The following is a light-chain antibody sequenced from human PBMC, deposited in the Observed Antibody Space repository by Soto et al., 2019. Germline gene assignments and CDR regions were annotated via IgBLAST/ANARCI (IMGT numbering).Light chain of an antibody. Sequence: QSVLTQPASVSGSPGQSITISCTGTSSDVGSYNLVSWYQQYPGQAPKLMIYEVSQRPSGVSDRFSGSKSGNTASLTISGLRAEDEADYYCCSYASRNIPVVFGGGTKLTV. CDR1: SSDVGSYNL. CDR3: CSYASRNIPVV. CDR2: EVS. J-gene: IGLJ2*01. V-gene: IGLV2-23*02.